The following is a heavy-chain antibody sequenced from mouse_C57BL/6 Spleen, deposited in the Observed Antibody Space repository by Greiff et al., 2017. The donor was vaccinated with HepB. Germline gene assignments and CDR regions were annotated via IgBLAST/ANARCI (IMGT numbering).Heavy chain of an antibody. J-gene: IGHJ3*01. D-gene: IGHD2-4*01. Sequence: QVQLQQSGAELARPGASVKLSCKASGYTFTSYGISWVKQRTGQGLEWIGKIYPRSGNTYYNEKFKGKATLTADKSSSTAYMELRSLTSEDSAVYFCARGLDDYDLFAYWGQGTLVTVSA. CDR2: IYPRSGNT. CDR1: GYTFTSYG. V-gene: IGHV1-81*01. CDR3: ARGLDDYDLFAY.